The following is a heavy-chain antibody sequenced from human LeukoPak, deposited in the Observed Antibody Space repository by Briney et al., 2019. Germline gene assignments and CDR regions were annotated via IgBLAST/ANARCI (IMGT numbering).Heavy chain of an antibody. Sequence: GASVKVSCKASGGTFSSYAISWVRQAPGQGLEWMGGIIPIFGTANYAQKFQGRVTITTDESTSTAYMELSSLRSEDTAVYYCARSLEYCSSTSCYGIDYWGQGTLVTVSS. J-gene: IGHJ4*02. CDR2: IIPIFGTA. CDR1: GGTFSSYA. V-gene: IGHV1-69*05. D-gene: IGHD2-2*01. CDR3: ARSLEYCSSTSCYGIDY.